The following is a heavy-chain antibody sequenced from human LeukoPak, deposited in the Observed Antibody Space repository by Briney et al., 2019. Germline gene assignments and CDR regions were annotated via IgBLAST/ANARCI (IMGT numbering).Heavy chain of an antibody. D-gene: IGHD5-24*01. J-gene: IGHJ4*02. V-gene: IGHV1-69*05. CDR3: ARDGGDGYKYFDY. CDR2: IIPIFGTA. Sequence: ASVKVSCKASGGTFSSYAISWVRQAPGQGLEWMGGIIPIFGTANYAQKFQGRVTITTDEFTSTAYMELSSLRSEDTAVYYCARDGGDGYKYFDYWGQGTLVTVSS. CDR1: GGTFSSYA.